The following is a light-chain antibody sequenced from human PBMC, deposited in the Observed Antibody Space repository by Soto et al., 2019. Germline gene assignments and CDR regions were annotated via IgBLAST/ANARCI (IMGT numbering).Light chain of an antibody. Sequence: QYVLTQPASVSGSPGQAITISCTGTSSDVGGYNYVSWYQQHPGKAPKLMIYEVSNRPSGVSDRFSGSKSGNTASLTISGLQAEDEADYYCTSYTSSNTPVFGTGTKVTVL. V-gene: IGLV2-14*01. CDR3: TSYTSSNTPV. CDR1: SSDVGGYNY. J-gene: IGLJ1*01. CDR2: EVS.